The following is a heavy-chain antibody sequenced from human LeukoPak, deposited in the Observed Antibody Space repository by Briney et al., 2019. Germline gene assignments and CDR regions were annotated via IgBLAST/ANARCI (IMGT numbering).Heavy chain of an antibody. V-gene: IGHV4-39*07. J-gene: IGHJ5*02. Sequence: SETLSLTCIVSGGSISSSSYYWDWIRQPPGKGLEWIGSVYYSGSTYYNPSLRSRVTISVDTSKNQFSLKLSSVTAADTAVYYCARFYGSGSYGYNWFDPWGQGTLVTVSS. D-gene: IGHD3-10*01. CDR3: ARFYGSGSYGYNWFDP. CDR2: VYYSGST. CDR1: GGSISSSSYY.